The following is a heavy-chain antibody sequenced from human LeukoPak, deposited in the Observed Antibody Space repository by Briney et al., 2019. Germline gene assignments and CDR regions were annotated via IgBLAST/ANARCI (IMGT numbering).Heavy chain of an antibody. CDR2: INWNGDRI. Sequence: GGSLRLSCAASGFTFDDYGMNWVRQAPGKGLEWVSGINWNGDRIGYADSVKRRFTISRDNAKNSLYLQMNSLRAEDTALYYCARSRITIFGIITRGAFDIWGQGTMVTVSS. V-gene: IGHV3-20*04. CDR3: ARSRITIFGIITRGAFDI. D-gene: IGHD3-3*01. CDR1: GFTFDDYG. J-gene: IGHJ3*02.